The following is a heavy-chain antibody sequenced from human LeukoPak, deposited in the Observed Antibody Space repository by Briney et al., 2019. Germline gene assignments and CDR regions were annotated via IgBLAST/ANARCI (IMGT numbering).Heavy chain of an antibody. Sequence: SETLSLTCTVSGGSISSSSYYWGWIRQPPGKGLEWVGSIYYSGSTYYNPSLKSRVTISVDTSKNQFSLNLSSVPAAATAVYYCARLYYDSSGYYQICYFDSWGQGTLVTVSS. CDR2: IYYSGST. D-gene: IGHD3-22*01. CDR3: ARLYYDSSGYYQICYFDS. V-gene: IGHV4-39*01. CDR1: GGSISSSSYY. J-gene: IGHJ4*02.